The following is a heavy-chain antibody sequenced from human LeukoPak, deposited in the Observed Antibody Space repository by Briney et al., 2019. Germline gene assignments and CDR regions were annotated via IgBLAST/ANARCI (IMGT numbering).Heavy chain of an antibody. J-gene: IGHJ6*03. Sequence: SETLSLTCTVSGGSISSYYWSWIRQPPGKGLEWIGYIYTSGSTNYNPSLKSRVTISVDTSKNQFSLKLSSVTAADTAVYYCARGQYQLQAYYMDVWGKGTTVTVSS. D-gene: IGHD2-2*01. CDR2: IYTSGST. V-gene: IGHV4-4*09. CDR3: ARGQYQLQAYYMDV. CDR1: GGSISSYY.